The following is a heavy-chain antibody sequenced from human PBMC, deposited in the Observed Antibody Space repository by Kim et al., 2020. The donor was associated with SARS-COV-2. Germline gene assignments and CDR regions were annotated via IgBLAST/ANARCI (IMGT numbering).Heavy chain of an antibody. CDR1: GGTFSSYA. D-gene: IGHD1-1*01. CDR3: ARGGLLEAAWFDP. CDR2: IIPIFGTA. V-gene: IGHV1-69*13. J-gene: IGHJ5*02. Sequence: SVKVSCKASGGTFSSYAISWVRQAPGQGLEWMGGIIPIFGTANYAQKFQGRVTITADESTSTAYMELSSLRSEDTAVYYCARGGLLEAAWFDPWGQGTLVTVSS.